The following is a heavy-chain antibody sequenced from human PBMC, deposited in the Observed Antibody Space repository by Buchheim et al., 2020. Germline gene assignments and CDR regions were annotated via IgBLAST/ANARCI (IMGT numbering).Heavy chain of an antibody. Sequence: QVQLVESGGGVVQPGRSLRLSCAASGFTFSSYAMHWVRQAPGKGLEWVAVISYDGSNKYYADSVKGRFTISRDNSKKTLYLQRNSLRAEDTAVYYCARGGEVTMVRGVIVYYYYGMDVWGQGTT. CDR2: ISYDGSNK. D-gene: IGHD3-10*01. J-gene: IGHJ6*02. CDR3: ARGGEVTMVRGVIVYYYYGMDV. V-gene: IGHV3-30-3*01. CDR1: GFTFSSYA.